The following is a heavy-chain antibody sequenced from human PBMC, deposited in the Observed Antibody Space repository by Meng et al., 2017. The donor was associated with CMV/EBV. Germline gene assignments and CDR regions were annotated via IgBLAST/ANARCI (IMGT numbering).Heavy chain of an antibody. CDR2: ISSSSSTI. CDR3: ARNIAARTYYYYYYGMDV. Sequence: GESLKISCAASGFTFSSYSMNWVRQAPGKGLEWVSYISSSSSTIYYADSVKGRFTISRDNAKNSLYLQMNSLRAEDTAVYYCARNIAARTYYYYYYGMDVWGQGTTVTVSS. D-gene: IGHD6-6*01. V-gene: IGHV3-48*04. J-gene: IGHJ6*02. CDR1: GFTFSSYS.